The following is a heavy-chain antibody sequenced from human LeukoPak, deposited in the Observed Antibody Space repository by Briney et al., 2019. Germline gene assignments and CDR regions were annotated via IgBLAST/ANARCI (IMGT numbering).Heavy chain of an antibody. CDR3: ARVVRDDNIGYDALGT. V-gene: IGHV5-51*01. CDR1: GYSFTSYW. Sequence: GESLKISCKGSGYSFTSYWIGWVRQMPRKGLDWMGIIYPGDSDTRYSPSFQGQVTISADKSISTAYLQWSSLKTSHTAIYYCARVVRDDNIGYDALGTSGQRAIVTASS. J-gene: IGHJ3*02. D-gene: IGHD3-22*01. CDR2: IYPGDSDT.